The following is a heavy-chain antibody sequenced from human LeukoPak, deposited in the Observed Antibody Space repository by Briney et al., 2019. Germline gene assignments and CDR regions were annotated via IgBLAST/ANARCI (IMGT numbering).Heavy chain of an antibody. CDR1: GYTFTSYY. CDR2: INPSGGST. V-gene: IGHV1-46*01. D-gene: IGHD3-22*01. Sequence: ASVKVSCKASGYTFTSYYMHWVRQAPGQGLEWMGIINPSGGSTSYAQMFQGRVTMTRDTSTSTVYMELSSLRSEDTAVYSCARDWFSDSSGYYPSPGFDYWGQGTLVTVSS. CDR3: ARDWFSDSSGYYPSPGFDY. J-gene: IGHJ4*02.